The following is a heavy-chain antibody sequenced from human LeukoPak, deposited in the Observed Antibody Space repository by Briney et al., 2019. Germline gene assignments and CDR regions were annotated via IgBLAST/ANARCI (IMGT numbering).Heavy chain of an antibody. CDR2: ISPYNGNT. CDR1: GYTFTSYG. CDR3: ARDVAPGTASRDDAFDI. D-gene: IGHD3-10*01. V-gene: IGHV1-18*01. J-gene: IGHJ3*02. Sequence: ASVKVSCKASGYTFTSYGINWVRQAPGQGLEWMGWISPYNGNTNYAQNLQGRVTMTTDTSTRTAYMEVRGLRSDDTAVYYCARDVAPGTASRDDAFDIWGLGTMVTVSS.